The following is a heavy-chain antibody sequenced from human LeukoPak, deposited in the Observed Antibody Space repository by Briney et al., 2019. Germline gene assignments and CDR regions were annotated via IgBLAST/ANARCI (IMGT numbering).Heavy chain of an antibody. V-gene: IGHV5-51*01. J-gene: IGHJ4*02. CDR1: GSRFTNYW. D-gene: IGHD6-6*01. Sequence: LGGPRETPLQGPGSRFTNYWIGGVRQLPGKGLEWMGIIYPGESDIRYRPSFQGQVAVSADKAITTAYLQWSSLKASDPAMYYCSRRGSSSSLEDYWGQGNLVTVSS. CDR3: SRRGSSSSLEDY. CDR2: IYPGESDI.